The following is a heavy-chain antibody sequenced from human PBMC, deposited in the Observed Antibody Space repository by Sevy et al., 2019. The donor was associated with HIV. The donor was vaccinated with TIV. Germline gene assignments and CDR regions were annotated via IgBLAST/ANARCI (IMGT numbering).Heavy chain of an antibody. CDR2: IYYSGST. V-gene: IGHV4-39*01. D-gene: IGHD4-17*01. Sequence: SETLSLTCSVSGGSISGSTYYWGWIRQPPGKGLEWIGSIYYSGSTYYHPSLKSRVTISVDTSKNQFSLKLSSVTAADTAVYYCAKTGTYGHYLDDFNIWGQGTMVTVSS. CDR1: GGSISGSTYY. CDR3: AKTGTYGHYLDDFNI. J-gene: IGHJ3*02.